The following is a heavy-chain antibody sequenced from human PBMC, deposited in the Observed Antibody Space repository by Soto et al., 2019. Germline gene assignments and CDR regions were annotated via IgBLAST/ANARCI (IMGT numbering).Heavy chain of an antibody. V-gene: IGHV3-23*01. Sequence: GGSLRLSCAASGFTFSSYAMSWVRQAPGKGLEWVSAISGSGGSTYYADSVKGRFTISRDNSKNTLYLQMNSLRAEDTAVYYCAKDGTFGGVIVGNPAYYYYGMDVWGQGTTVTVSS. CDR1: GFTFSSYA. CDR2: ISGSGGST. CDR3: AKDGTFGGVIVGNPAYYYYGMDV. D-gene: IGHD3-16*02. J-gene: IGHJ6*02.